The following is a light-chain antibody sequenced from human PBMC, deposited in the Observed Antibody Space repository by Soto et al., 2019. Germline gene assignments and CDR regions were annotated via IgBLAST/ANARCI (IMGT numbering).Light chain of an antibody. J-gene: IGLJ1*01. Sequence: QSVLAQPASVSGSPGQSISIFCTASSIDVGNRNLVSWYQHRPGEAPQLMIYHVTYRPSGVSNRYSGSKSGNSASLTISGLQADDEADYYCCSLTTSHTYVFGSGTKVTVL. CDR2: HVT. CDR3: CSLTTSHTYV. V-gene: IGLV2-14*02. CDR1: SIDVGNRNL.